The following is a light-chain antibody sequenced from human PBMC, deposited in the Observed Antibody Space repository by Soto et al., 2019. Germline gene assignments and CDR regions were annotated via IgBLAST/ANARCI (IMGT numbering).Light chain of an antibody. J-gene: IGKJ1*01. CDR2: AAS. CDR3: QKSYSTLS. Sequence: DIQMTQSPSSLSASVGDRVTITCRASQRISSYLNWYQLKPGKAPKLLICAASSLQSGVPSRFSGSGSGTAFTLTISSLQPEDFATYYWQKSYSTLSFGQGTKVEIK. CDR1: QRISSY. V-gene: IGKV1-39*01.